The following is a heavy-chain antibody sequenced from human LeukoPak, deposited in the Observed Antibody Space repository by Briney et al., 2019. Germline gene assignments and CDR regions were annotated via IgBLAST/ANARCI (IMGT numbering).Heavy chain of an antibody. CDR3: ARGVCTSSYCYAGDYGMDV. CDR1: GGSISSYY. J-gene: IGHJ6*02. D-gene: IGHD2-2*01. CDR2: IFSGGST. V-gene: IGHV4-59*08. Sequence: PSETLSLTCTVSGGSISSYYWSWIRQPPGKGLEWIGYIFSGGSTNYNPSLKSRTTISLDTTKSQFSLTVSSVTAADTAVYYCARGVCTSSYCYAGDYGMDVWGQGTTVTVSS.